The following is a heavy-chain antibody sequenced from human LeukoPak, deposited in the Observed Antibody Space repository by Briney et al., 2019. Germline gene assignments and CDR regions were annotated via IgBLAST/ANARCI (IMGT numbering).Heavy chain of an antibody. D-gene: IGHD5-24*01. CDR1: GGSFSGYY. J-gene: IGHJ4*02. CDR2: INHSGST. Sequence: MASETLSLTCAVYGGSFSGYYWSWIRQPPGKGLEWIGEINHSGSTNYNPSLKSRVTISVDTSKNQFSLKLSSVTAADTAVYYCARVRMATVGKVDYWGQRTLVTVSS. V-gene: IGHV4-34*01. CDR3: ARVRMATVGKVDY.